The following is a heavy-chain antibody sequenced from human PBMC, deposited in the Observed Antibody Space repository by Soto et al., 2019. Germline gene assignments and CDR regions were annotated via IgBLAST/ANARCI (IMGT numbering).Heavy chain of an antibody. D-gene: IGHD5-12*01. CDR2: ISSSSSYI. J-gene: IGHJ6*02. CDR1: GFTFSSYS. Sequence: PRGSLRLSCAASGFTFSSYSMNWVRQAPGKGLEWVSSISSSSSYIYYADSVKGRFTISRDNAKNSLYLQMNSLRAEDTAVYYCARDRLEVATIGVGYGMDVWGQGTTVTVS. CDR3: ARDRLEVATIGVGYGMDV. V-gene: IGHV3-21*01.